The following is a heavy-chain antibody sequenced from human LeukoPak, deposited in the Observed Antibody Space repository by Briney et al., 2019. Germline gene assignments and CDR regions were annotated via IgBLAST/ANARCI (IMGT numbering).Heavy chain of an antibody. V-gene: IGHV4-61*05. CDR2: MYYSGSL. CDR1: GGSISSSSYY. Sequence: PSETLSLTCTVSGGSISSSSYYWGWIRQPPGKGLEWIGYMYYSGSLNYNPSLKSRVPISVDTSKNQFSLKLSSVTAADTAVYYCVGALSSGYYRFNYWGQGTLVTVSS. D-gene: IGHD3-22*01. J-gene: IGHJ4*02. CDR3: VGALSSGYYRFNY.